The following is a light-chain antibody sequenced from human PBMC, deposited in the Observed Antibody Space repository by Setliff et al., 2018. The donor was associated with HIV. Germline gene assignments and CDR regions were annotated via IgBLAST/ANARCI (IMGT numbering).Light chain of an antibody. Sequence: QSVLTQPASVSGSPGQSITISCTGTSNDVGAYNLVSWYQQHPGKAPKLMIYHVTKRPSGVSNRFSGSKSGNTASLTISGLQPEDEADYYCASHRDTNTLEVFGTGTKVTVL. CDR3: ASHRDTNTLEV. V-gene: IGLV2-14*03. CDR1: SNDVGAYNL. CDR2: HVT. J-gene: IGLJ1*01.